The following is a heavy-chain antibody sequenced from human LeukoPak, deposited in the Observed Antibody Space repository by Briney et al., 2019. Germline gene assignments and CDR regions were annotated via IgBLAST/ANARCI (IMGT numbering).Heavy chain of an antibody. CDR1: GGTFSSYA. CDR3: AMGQQLVGNYYYYGMDV. Sequence: GGSVKVSCKASGGTFSSYAISWVRQAPGQGLEWMGGIIPAFGIIHYAQTFQGGVTITADESTNTPYMELTSLRSDDTALYYCAMGQQLVGNYYYYGMDVWGQGTTVTVSS. D-gene: IGHD6-13*01. V-gene: IGHV1-69*13. CDR2: IIPAFGII. J-gene: IGHJ6*02.